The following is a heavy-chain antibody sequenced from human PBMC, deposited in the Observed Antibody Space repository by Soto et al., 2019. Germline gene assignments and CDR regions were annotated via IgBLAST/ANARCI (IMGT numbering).Heavy chain of an antibody. CDR3: THHGYYSYGMDV. V-gene: IGHV2-5*02. CDR2: IFWDDDK. CDR1: GFSLSTSGVG. J-gene: IGHJ6*02. Sequence: QITLKESGPTLVRPTQTLTLTCTFSGFSLSTSGVGVGWIRQSPGKALEWLALIFWDDDKRYSTSLKSRLSITKGTSKNQVVLTMTKMDPVDAGTYYCTHHGYYSYGMDVWGQGTTVTVSS.